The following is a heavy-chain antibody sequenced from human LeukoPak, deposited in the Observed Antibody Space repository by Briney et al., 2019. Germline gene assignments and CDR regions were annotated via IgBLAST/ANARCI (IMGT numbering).Heavy chain of an antibody. CDR1: GGSISSSSYY. J-gene: IGHJ4*02. V-gene: IGHV4-39*01. D-gene: IGHD6-13*01. CDR3: ARRGIAAAGNFDY. Sequence: SETLSLTCTVYGGSISSSSYYWGWIRQPPGKGLEWIGSIYYSGSTYYNPSLKSRVTISVDTSKNQFSLKLSSVTAADTAVYYCARRGIAAAGNFDYWGQGTLVTVSS. CDR2: IYYSGST.